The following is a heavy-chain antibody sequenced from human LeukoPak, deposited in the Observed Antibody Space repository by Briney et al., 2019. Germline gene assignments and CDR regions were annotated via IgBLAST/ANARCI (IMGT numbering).Heavy chain of an antibody. CDR1: GGTFSSYA. CDR2: IIPIFGTA. V-gene: IGHV1-69*13. Sequence: GASVKVSCKASGGTFSSYAISWVRQAPGQGLEWMGGIIPIFGTANYAQKFQGRVTITADESTSTAYMELSSLRSEDTAVYYCARPYDSSGYTYGMDVWGQGTTATVSS. CDR3: ARPYDSSGYTYGMDV. J-gene: IGHJ6*02. D-gene: IGHD3-22*01.